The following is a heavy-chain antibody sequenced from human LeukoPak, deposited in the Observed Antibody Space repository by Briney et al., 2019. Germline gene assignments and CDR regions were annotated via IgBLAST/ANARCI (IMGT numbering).Heavy chain of an antibody. Sequence: PSETLSLNCTVSGGSISSYYWSWIRQPPGKGLEWIGYIYYSGSTNYNPSLKSRVTISVDTSKNQFSLRLSSVTAADTAVYYCAREVYCGGDCYSSNWGQGTLVTVSS. CDR3: AREVYCGGDCYSSN. CDR2: IYYSGST. CDR1: GGSISSYY. V-gene: IGHV4-59*01. D-gene: IGHD2-21*02. J-gene: IGHJ4*02.